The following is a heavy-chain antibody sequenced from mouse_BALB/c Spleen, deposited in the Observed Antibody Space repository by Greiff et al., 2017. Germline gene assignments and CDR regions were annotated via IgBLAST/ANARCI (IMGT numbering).Heavy chain of an antibody. J-gene: IGHJ3*01. CDR2: ISYDGSN. V-gene: IGHV3-6*02. Sequence: ESGPGLVKPSQSLSLTCSVTGYSITSGYYWNWIRQFPGNKLEWMGYISYDGSNNYNPSLKNRISITRDTSKNQFFLKLNSVTTEDTATYYCAIGAPWFAYWGQGTLVTVSA. CDR1: GYSITSGYY. CDR3: AIGAPWFAY.